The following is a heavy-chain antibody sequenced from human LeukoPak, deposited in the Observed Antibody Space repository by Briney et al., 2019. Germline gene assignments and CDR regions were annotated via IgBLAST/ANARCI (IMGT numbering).Heavy chain of an antibody. CDR3: VRHDGRGGATMGALDS. CDR1: AGSISSGSHH. J-gene: IGHJ4*02. V-gene: IGHV4-39*01. D-gene: IGHD5-12*01. Sequence: SETLSLTCTVSAGSISSGSHHWGWIRQSPGKGLEWIGSIYYGRTTYYNPCLSSRVTISVVTSKNQFSLQLNSVTAADTAIYYCVRHDGRGGATMGALDSWGQGSLVTVSS. CDR2: IYYGRTT.